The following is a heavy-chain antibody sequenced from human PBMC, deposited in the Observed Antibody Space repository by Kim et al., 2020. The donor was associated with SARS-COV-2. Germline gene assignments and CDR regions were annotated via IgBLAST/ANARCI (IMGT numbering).Heavy chain of an antibody. V-gene: IGHV3-13*04. CDR2: IGTAGDT. J-gene: IGHJ4*02. CDR3: ARWVSEDPNPETLDDSSGYYYTPPGYFDY. Sequence: GGSLRLSCAASGFTFSSYDMHWVRQATGKGLEWVSAIGTAGDTYYPGSVKGRFTISRENAKNSLYLQMNSLRAGDTAVYYCARWVSEDPNPETLDDSSGYYYTPPGYFDYWGQGTLVTVSS. D-gene: IGHD3-22*01. CDR1: GFTFSSYD.